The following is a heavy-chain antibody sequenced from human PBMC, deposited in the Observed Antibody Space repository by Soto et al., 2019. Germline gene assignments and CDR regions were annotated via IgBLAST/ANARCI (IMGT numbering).Heavy chain of an antibody. D-gene: IGHD3-3*01. CDR2: ISGSGGST. V-gene: IGHV3-23*01. CDR3: AKDDVWSGYSEFDY. CDR1: GFTFSSYA. Sequence: GGSLRVSCAASGFTFSSYAMSWVRQAPGKGLEWVSAISGSGGSTYYADSVKGRFTISRDNSKNTLYLQMNSLRAEDTAVYYCAKDDVWSGYSEFDYWGQGTLVTVSS. J-gene: IGHJ4*02.